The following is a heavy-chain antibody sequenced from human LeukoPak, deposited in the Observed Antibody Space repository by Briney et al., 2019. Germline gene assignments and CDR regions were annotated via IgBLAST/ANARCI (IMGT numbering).Heavy chain of an antibody. V-gene: IGHV3-21*01. CDR1: GFTFSSYS. CDR3: ARVGYSGYDPLNDY. J-gene: IGHJ4*02. D-gene: IGHD5-12*01. CDR2: ISSSSSYI. Sequence: GGSLRLSCAASGFTFSSYSMNWVRQAPGKGLEWVSSISSSSSYIYYADSVKGRFTISRDNAKNSLYLQMNSLRAEDTAVYYCARVGYSGYDPLNDYWGQGTPVTVSS.